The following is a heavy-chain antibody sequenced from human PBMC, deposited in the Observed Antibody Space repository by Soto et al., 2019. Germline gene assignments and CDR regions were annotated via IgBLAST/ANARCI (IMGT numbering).Heavy chain of an antibody. Sequence: PGGSLRLSCAAPGFTFSSYAMSWVRQAPGKGLEWVSGISGSGGNTHYADSVKGRFTISRDNSKNTLYLQMNSLRAEDTAVYYCAKRDGQPGSFDYPSGMDVWGQGSRIT. CDR1: GFTFSSYA. V-gene: IGHV3-23*01. CDR2: ISGSGGNT. CDR3: AKRDGQPGSFDYPSGMDV. D-gene: IGHD3-10*01. J-gene: IGHJ6*02.